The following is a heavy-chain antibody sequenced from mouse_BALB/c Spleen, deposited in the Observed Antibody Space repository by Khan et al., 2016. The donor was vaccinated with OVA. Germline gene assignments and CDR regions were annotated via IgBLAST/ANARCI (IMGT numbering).Heavy chain of an antibody. D-gene: IGHD1-1*01. CDR3: ARHYTTEYDYGMDY. CDR2: ISHGGSRT. V-gene: IGHV5-12-2*01. Sequence: EVELVESGGGLVQPGGSLKLSCAASGFTFSSYTMSWVRQTPEKRLEWVAFISHGGSRTYYPDTVKGRFTSSRDNAKNTLYLQMSSLKSEDTAMYYCARHYTTEYDYGMDYWGQGTSVTVSS. CDR1: GFTFSSYT. J-gene: IGHJ4*01.